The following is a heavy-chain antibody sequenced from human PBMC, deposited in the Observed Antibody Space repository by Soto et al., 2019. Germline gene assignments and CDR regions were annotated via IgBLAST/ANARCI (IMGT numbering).Heavy chain of an antibody. CDR3: ARLGPTGAYFDY. V-gene: IGHV4-34*01. D-gene: IGHD3-16*01. CDR1: GGSFSGYY. J-gene: IGHJ4*02. Sequence: PSETLSLTCAVYGGSFSGYYWSWIRQPPGKGLELIGEINHSGSTNYNPSLKSRVTISVDKSKNQFSLKLSSVTAADTAVYYCARLGPTGAYFDYWGQGTLVTVSS. CDR2: INHSGST.